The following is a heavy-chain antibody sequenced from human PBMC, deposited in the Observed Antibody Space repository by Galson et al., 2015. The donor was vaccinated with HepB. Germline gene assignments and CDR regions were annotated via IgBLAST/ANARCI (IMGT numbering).Heavy chain of an antibody. CDR2: IKQDGSEK. V-gene: IGHV3-7*03. J-gene: IGHJ4*02. CDR1: GFTFSSYW. CDR3: ARGDGSIWYSY. D-gene: IGHD6-13*01. Sequence: SLRLSCAASGFTFSSYWMNWVRQAPGKGLEWVAAIKQDGSEKYYVDSVKGRFTISRDNAKNSLDLQMNSLRDDDTAVYYCARGDGSIWYSYWGQGILVTVSS.